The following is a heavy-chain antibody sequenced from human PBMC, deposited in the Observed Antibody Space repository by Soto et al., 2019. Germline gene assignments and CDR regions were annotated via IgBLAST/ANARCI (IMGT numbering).Heavy chain of an antibody. J-gene: IGHJ4*02. CDR3: AKITTSNYGPFDY. CDR2: IHSSSSTI. Sequence: EVQLVESGGGLVQPGGSLRLSCAASGFTFSSYSMSWVRKAPGKGLQWVSYIHSSSSTIKYADSVKGRFTISRDNAKNSLYLQMNSLRDEDTAVYYCAKITTSNYGPFDYWGQGTLVTVSS. V-gene: IGHV3-48*02. D-gene: IGHD4-4*01. CDR1: GFTFSSYS.